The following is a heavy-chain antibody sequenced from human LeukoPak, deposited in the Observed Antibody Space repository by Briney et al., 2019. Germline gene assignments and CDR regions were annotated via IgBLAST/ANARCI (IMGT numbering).Heavy chain of an antibody. CDR2: INHSGST. CDR1: GGSFSGYY. Sequence: SETLSLTCAVYGGSFSGYYWSWIRQPPGKGLEWIGEINHSGSTNCNPSLKSRVTISVDTSKNQFSLKLSSVTAADTAVYYCARAYCSSTSCYANWFDPWGQGTLVTVSS. D-gene: IGHD2-2*01. V-gene: IGHV4-34*01. CDR3: ARAYCSSTSCYANWFDP. J-gene: IGHJ5*02.